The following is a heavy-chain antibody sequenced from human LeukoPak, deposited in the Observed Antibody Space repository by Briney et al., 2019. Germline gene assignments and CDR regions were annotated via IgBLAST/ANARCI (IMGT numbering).Heavy chain of an antibody. V-gene: IGHV3-74*01. Sequence: PGGSLRLSCAASGFTFSSYWMHWARQAPGKGLVWVSRINGDGSSTTYADSVKGRFTISGDNAKNTLYLQMNGLRAEDTAVYYCARDLVVTSAYWGQGTLVTVSS. CDR2: INGDGSST. CDR1: GFTFSSYW. J-gene: IGHJ4*02. D-gene: IGHD2-2*01. CDR3: ARDLVVTSAY.